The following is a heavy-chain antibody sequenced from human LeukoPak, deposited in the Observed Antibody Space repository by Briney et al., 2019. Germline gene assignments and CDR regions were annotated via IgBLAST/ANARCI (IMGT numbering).Heavy chain of an antibody. CDR1: GYTFTGYY. D-gene: IGHD3-10*01. CDR3: ARAGCGSGSHCTDYYYGLDA. Sequence: ASVKVSFKASGYTFTGYYMRSVRQAPGQGLEWMGWINPNSGDTKYAQKFQGRVTMTRDTSISTAYMEVSRLTSDDTAIYYCARAGCGSGSHCTDYYYGLDAWDQGTTVTVSS. J-gene: IGHJ6*02. CDR2: INPNSGDT. V-gene: IGHV1-2*02.